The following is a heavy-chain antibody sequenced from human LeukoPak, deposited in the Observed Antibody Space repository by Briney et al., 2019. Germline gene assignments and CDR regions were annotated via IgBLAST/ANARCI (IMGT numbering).Heavy chain of an antibody. CDR1: GYTFTGYG. J-gene: IGHJ1*01. Sequence: GASVKVSCTASGYTFTGYGVSWVRQAPGQGLEWMGCISAYNGNRHYAQKFQGRVTMATDTSSSTAYMELRSLTSDNTAVYYCARDPPPFQHWGQGTLVTVSS. CDR3: ARDPPPFQH. V-gene: IGHV1-18*01. CDR2: ISAYNGNR.